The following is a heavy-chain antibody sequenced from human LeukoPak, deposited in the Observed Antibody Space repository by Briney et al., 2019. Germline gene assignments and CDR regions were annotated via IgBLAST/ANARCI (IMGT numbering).Heavy chain of an antibody. CDR1: GFTFSDYY. J-gene: IGHJ4*02. CDR3: ARTDSSGWYLDD. D-gene: IGHD6-19*01. CDR2: ISSSGSTI. V-gene: IGHV3-11*01. Sequence: GGSLRLSCAASGFTFSDYYMSWIRQAPGKGLEWVSYISSSGSTIYYADSVKGRFTISRDNAKNSLYLQMNSLRAEDTALYHCARTDSSGWYLDDWGQGTLVTVSS.